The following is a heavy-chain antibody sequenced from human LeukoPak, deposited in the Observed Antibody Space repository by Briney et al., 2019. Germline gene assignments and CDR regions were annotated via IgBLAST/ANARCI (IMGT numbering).Heavy chain of an antibody. Sequence: SGGSLRLSCAASGFAFSSYAMHWVRQAPGKGLEWVAVISYDGSNKYYADSVKGRFTISRDNSKNTLYLQMNSLRAEDTAVYYCARAAAGLYYFDYWGQGTLVTVSS. CDR3: ARAAAGLYYFDY. CDR2: ISYDGSNK. J-gene: IGHJ4*02. V-gene: IGHV3-30*04. D-gene: IGHD6-13*01. CDR1: GFAFSSYA.